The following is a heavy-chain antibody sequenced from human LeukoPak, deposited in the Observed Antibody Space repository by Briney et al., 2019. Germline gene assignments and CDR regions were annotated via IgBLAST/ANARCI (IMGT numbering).Heavy chain of an antibody. V-gene: IGHV3-23*01. CDR3: AKGRTFEYYDILTGYSRPDYFDY. J-gene: IGHJ4*02. D-gene: IGHD3-9*01. CDR1: GFTFSSYA. Sequence: QTGGSLRLSCAASGFTFSSYAMSWVRQAPGKGLEWVSAISGSGGSTYYADSVKGRFTISRDNSKNTLYLQMNSLRAEDTAVYYCAKGRTFEYYDILTGYSRPDYFDYWGQGTLVTVSS. CDR2: ISGSGGST.